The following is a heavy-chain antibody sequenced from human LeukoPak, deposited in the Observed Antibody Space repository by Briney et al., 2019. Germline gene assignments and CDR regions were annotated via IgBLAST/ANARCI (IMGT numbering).Heavy chain of an antibody. CDR3: AKSVHSSGWDTYYYYGMDV. CDR1: GFTFSSFW. J-gene: IGHJ6*02. CDR2: MSASGYST. Sequence: PGGSLRLSCAASGFTFSSFWMSWVRQAPGKGLEWVSAMSASGYSTYYADSVKGRFTISRDNSKNTLYLQMNSLRADDTAVYYCAKSVHSSGWDTYYYYGMDVWGQGTTVTVSS. D-gene: IGHD6-19*01. V-gene: IGHV3-23*01.